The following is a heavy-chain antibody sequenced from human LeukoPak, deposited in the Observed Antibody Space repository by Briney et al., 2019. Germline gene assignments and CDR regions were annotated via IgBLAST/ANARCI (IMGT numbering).Heavy chain of an antibody. CDR3: ARDHTAFYYYMDV. CDR2: IYYSGST. D-gene: IGHD5-18*01. Sequence: SETLSLTCTASGGSISSYYWSWIRQPPGKGLEWIGYIYYSGSTNYNPSLKSRVTISVDTSKNQFSLKLSSVTAADTAVYYCARDHTAFYYYMDVWGKGTTVTVSS. CDR1: GGSISSYY. J-gene: IGHJ6*03. V-gene: IGHV4-59*01.